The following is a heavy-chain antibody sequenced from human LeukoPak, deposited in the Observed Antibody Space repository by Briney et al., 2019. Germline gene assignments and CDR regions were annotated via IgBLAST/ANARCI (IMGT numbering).Heavy chain of an antibody. Sequence: SETLSLTCTDPGGSVRAYYWYCIPQSLEKRLERIGHVYYSGGTNYNPSLKCRVTISLDTSKNQCSLRLSSVTAAGTAVYYCARSYSSGWHYFDYWGQGTLVTVSS. V-gene: IGHV4-59*02. CDR1: GGSVRAYY. CDR3: ARSYSSGWHYFDY. CDR2: VYYSGGT. D-gene: IGHD6-19*01. J-gene: IGHJ4*02.